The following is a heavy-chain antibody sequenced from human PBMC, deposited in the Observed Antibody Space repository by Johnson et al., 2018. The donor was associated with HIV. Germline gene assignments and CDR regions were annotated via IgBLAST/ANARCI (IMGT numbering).Heavy chain of an antibody. Sequence: VQLVESGGGVVQPGRSLRLSCAASGFTFSNYGMHWVRQAPGKGLEWVAVITFEGSDKYYADSVKGRFTISRDNSKNTLSLQMISLKAEDTALYYCVAEVARGAPHAFDIWGQGTMVTVSS. V-gene: IGHV3-30*03. CDR3: VAEVARGAPHAFDI. D-gene: IGHD2-15*01. J-gene: IGHJ3*02. CDR2: ITFEGSDK. CDR1: GFTFSNYG.